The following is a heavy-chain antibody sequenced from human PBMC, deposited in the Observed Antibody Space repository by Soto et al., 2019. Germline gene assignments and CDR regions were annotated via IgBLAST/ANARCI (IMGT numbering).Heavy chain of an antibody. V-gene: IGHV4-34*01. J-gene: IGHJ4*02. CDR2: INHSGST. CDR3: GVAVAGPTYFDY. D-gene: IGHD6-19*01. CDR1: GGSCGGHD. Sequence: PSETLPLTYAVEGGSCGGHDGSRIRQPPGKGLEWIGEINHSGSTNYNPSLKSRVTISVDTSKNQFSLKLSSVTAADTAVYYCGVAVAGPTYFDYWGQGTLVTVSS.